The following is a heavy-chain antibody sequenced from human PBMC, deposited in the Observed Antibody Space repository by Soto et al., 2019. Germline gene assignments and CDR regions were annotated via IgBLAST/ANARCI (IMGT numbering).Heavy chain of an antibody. CDR1: GYTFTSYD. J-gene: IGHJ6*03. D-gene: IGHD3-9*01. CDR3: ARGLDYDILTGCKYYYYMDV. Sequence: ASVKVSCKASGYTFTSYDINWVRQATGQGLEWMGWMNPNSGNTGYAQKFQGRVTMTRNTSISTAYMELSSLRSEDTAVYYCARGLDYDILTGCKYYYYMDVWGKGTTVTVSS. V-gene: IGHV1-8*01. CDR2: MNPNSGNT.